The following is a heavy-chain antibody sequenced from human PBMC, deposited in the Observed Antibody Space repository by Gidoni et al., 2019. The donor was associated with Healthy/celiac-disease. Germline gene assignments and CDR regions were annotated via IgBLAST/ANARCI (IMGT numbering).Heavy chain of an antibody. CDR2: ISGSGGST. V-gene: IGHV3-23*01. CDR3: AKGIAVAGRIYYYYGMDV. CDR1: VFTFSSYA. D-gene: IGHD6-19*01. Sequence: EVQLLESGGGLVQPGGSLRLSCAASVFTFSSYAMSWVRQAPGKGLEWVSAISGSGGSTYYADSVKGRFTISRDNSKNTLYLQMNSLRAEDTAVYYCAKGIAVAGRIYYYYGMDVWGQGTTVTVSS. J-gene: IGHJ6*02.